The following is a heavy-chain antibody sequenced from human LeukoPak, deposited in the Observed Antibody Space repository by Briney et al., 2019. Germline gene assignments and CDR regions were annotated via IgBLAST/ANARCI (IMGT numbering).Heavy chain of an antibody. J-gene: IGHJ4*02. V-gene: IGHV3-53*01. CDR1: GLTVSSNY. CDR2: IYSGGST. Sequence: PGGSLSLSCAASGLTVSSNYMSWVRQAPGKGLEWVSVIYSGGSTYYADSVKGRFTISRDNSKNTLYLQMNSLRAEDTAVYYCARGMATILDYWGQGTLVTVSS. D-gene: IGHD5-24*01. CDR3: ARGMATILDY.